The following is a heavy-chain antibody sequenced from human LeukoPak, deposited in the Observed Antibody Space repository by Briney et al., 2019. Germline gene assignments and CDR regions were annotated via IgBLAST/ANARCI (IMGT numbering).Heavy chain of an antibody. CDR1: EFTFSSYS. D-gene: IGHD1-1*01. CDR2: ISSSSSYI. CDR3: ARTGALNWNYYYYYYMDV. V-gene: IGHV3-21*01. Sequence: PGGSLRLPCAASEFTFSSYSMNWVRQAPGKGLEWVSSISSSSSYIYYADSVKGRFTISRDNAKNSLYLQMNSLRAEDTAVYYCARTGALNWNYYYYYYMDVWGKGTTVTVSS. J-gene: IGHJ6*03.